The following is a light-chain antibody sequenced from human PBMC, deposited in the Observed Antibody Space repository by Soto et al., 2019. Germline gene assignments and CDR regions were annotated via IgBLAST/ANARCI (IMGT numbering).Light chain of an antibody. Sequence: MQMTHSPSTLSASVGDRVTITCRASQSISSWLAWYQQKPGKAPKLLIYDASSLESGVPSRFSGSGSGTEFTLTISSLQADDFAPYYCQQYNSYPWPFGQGTKV. V-gene: IGKV1-5*01. CDR1: QSISSW. J-gene: IGKJ1*01. CDR2: DAS. CDR3: QQYNSYPWP.